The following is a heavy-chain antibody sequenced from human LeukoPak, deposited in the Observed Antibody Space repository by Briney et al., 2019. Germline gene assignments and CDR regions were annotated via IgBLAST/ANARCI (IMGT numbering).Heavy chain of an antibody. J-gene: IGHJ6*02. CDR2: INHSGST. D-gene: IGHD6-13*01. V-gene: IGHV4-34*01. Sequence: PSETLSLTCAVYGGSFSGYYWSWIRQPPGKGLEWIGEINHSGSTNYNPSLKSRVTISVDTSKNQFSLKLSSVTAADTAVYYCARGMDSWYQKNYYYYGMDVWGQGTTVTVSS. CDR3: ARGMDSWYQKNYYYYGMDV. CDR1: GGSFSGYY.